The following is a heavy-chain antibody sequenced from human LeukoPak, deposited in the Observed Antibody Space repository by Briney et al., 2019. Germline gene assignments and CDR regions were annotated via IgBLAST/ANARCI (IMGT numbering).Heavy chain of an antibody. Sequence: PGGSLRLSCEASGFIFTGYWMTWARQAPGKGLEWVANTNKDGSEKWYVDSVKGRFTISRDNAKNSLYLQMNSLKAGDTALYYCVRDGNDGLNDWEYWGQGALVTVSS. J-gene: IGHJ1*01. V-gene: IGHV3-7*03. D-gene: IGHD1-1*01. CDR3: VRDGNDGLNDWEY. CDR1: GFIFTGYW. CDR2: TNKDGSEK.